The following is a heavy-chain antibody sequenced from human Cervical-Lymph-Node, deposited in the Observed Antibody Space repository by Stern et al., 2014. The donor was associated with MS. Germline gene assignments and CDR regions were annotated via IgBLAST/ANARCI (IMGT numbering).Heavy chain of an antibody. D-gene: IGHD4/OR15-4a*01. CDR1: GFTFSRYW. CDR3: VRDLAGAFSF. CDR2: RKEGGSIR. J-gene: IGHJ4*02. V-gene: IGHV3-74*02. Sequence: EVHLVESGGGLVHPGGSLRLSCAASGFTFSRYWMHWVRQAPGKGLMWVSRRKEGGSIRDYADSVNGRFTIFRDNAKNTLYLQMNNLRADDTAVYFCVRDLAGAFSFWGQGALGTVSP.